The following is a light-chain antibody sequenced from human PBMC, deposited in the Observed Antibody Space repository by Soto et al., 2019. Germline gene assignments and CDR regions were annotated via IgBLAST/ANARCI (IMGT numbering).Light chain of an antibody. J-gene: IGLJ2*01. CDR2: EVS. Sequence: QSALTQPAAVSGSPGQSITISCAGTNSDIGDYDYVSWYQHHPGKAPRLLIYEVSSRPSGVANRFSASKSGNTASLTISGLQAEDEAEYYCTSYTNINYVIFGGGTKLTVL. V-gene: IGLV2-14*01. CDR1: NSDIGDYDY. CDR3: TSYTNINYVI.